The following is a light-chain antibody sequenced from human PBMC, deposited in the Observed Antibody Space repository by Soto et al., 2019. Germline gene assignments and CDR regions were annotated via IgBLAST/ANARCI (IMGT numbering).Light chain of an antibody. CDR3: ETWDFNTRV. V-gene: IGLV4-60*02. CDR1: SGHSSYI. CDR2: LEGSGSY. Sequence: QPVLTQSSSASASLGSSVKLICTLSSGHSSYIIAWHQQQPGKAPRYLMKLEGSGSYNKGSGVPDRFSGSSSGADRYLTISNLQFEDEADYYCETWDFNTRVFGGGTKLTVL. J-gene: IGLJ3*02.